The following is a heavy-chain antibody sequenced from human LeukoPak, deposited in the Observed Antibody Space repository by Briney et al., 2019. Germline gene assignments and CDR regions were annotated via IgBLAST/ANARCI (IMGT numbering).Heavy chain of an antibody. CDR1: GFTFSSYA. J-gene: IGHJ4*02. CDR3: ARGPFLWFGDAEDYFDY. D-gene: IGHD3-10*01. Sequence: GGSLRLSCAASGFTFSSYAMHWVRQAPGKGLEYVSAISSNGGSTYYANSVKGRFTISRDNSKNTLYLQMGSLRAEDMAVYYCARGPFLWFGDAEDYFDYWGQGTLVTVSS. V-gene: IGHV3-64*01. CDR2: ISSNGGST.